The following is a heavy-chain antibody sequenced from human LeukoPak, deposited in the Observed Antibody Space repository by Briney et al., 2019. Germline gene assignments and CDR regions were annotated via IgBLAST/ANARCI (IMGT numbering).Heavy chain of an antibody. V-gene: IGHV1-69*05. J-gene: IGHJ5*02. CDR3: ARVEWEPNWFDP. CDR2: IIPIFGTA. D-gene: IGHD1-26*01. CDR1: AGTFSSYA. Sequence: GASVTVSCTASAGTFSSYAISWVRQAPGQGLEWMGGIIPIFGTANYAQKFQGRVTITTDESTSTAYMELSSLRSEDTAVYYCARVEWEPNWFDPWGQGTLVTVSS.